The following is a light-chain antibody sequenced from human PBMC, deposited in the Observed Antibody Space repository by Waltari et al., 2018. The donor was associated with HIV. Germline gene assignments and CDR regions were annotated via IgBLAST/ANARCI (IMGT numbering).Light chain of an antibody. Sequence: APGQSLTLSCTGTSNDIGSYNYVSWYQQSPDKAPKLIIYEVSYRPSGVSSRFSGSKSGNTASLTISGLQTEDEAYYHCSSYSRGALLFGGGTKVTVL. V-gene: IGLV2-14*01. CDR1: SNDIGSYNY. J-gene: IGLJ2*01. CDR2: EVS. CDR3: SSYSRGALL.